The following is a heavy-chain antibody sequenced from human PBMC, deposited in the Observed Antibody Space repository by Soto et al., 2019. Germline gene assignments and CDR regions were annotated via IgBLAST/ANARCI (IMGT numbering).Heavy chain of an antibody. J-gene: IGHJ4*02. CDR2: IYGGGNT. D-gene: IGHD2-21*02. Sequence: QVQLQESGPGLVEPSQTLSLTCIVSGGSISSGDYNWNWIRQLQGTGLEWIGHIYGGGNTYSNPSLKSRVTISQDTSKNQFSLDLNSVTAAYTAVYFCARGPSGDKVDYWGQGTLVTVSS. CDR1: GGSISSGDYN. V-gene: IGHV4-30-4*01. CDR3: ARGPSGDKVDY.